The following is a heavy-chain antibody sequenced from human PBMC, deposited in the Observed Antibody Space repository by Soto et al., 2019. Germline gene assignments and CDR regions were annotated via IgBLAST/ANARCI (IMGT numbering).Heavy chain of an antibody. CDR2: IIPIFGTA. J-gene: IGHJ4*02. CDR3: ARDPSAPQNCGGDCYSDY. Sequence: SVKVSCKASGGTFSSYAISWVRQAPGQGLEWMGGIIPIFGTANYAQKFRGRVTITADESTSTAYMELSSLRSEDTAVYYCARDPSAPQNCGGDCYSDYWGQGTLVTVSS. D-gene: IGHD2-21*02. CDR1: GGTFSSYA. V-gene: IGHV1-69*13.